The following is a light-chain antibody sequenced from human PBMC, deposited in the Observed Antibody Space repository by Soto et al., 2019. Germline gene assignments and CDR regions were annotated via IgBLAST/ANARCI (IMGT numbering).Light chain of an antibody. CDR3: SSYTSSSTHV. CDR1: SSNIGAGYD. Sequence: QSVLTQPPSMSGAPGQRVTISCTGSSSNIGAGYDVHWYQHLPGTAPKPLLFGNNHRPSGVPDRFSGSKSGTSASLAITGLQAEDEAYYYCSSYTSSSTHVFGTGTKLTVL. V-gene: IGLV1-40*01. J-gene: IGLJ1*01. CDR2: GNN.